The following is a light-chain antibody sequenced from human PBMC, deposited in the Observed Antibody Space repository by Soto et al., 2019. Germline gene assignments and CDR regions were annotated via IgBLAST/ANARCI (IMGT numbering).Light chain of an antibody. CDR3: MQGTHWPPT. J-gene: IGKJ1*01. CDR2: KVS. V-gene: IGKV2-30*01. CDR1: QSLLYSSDGNTY. Sequence: DVVMTQSPLSLPVTVGQPASISCRSSQSLLYSSDGNTYLNWFQQRPGQSPRRLIYKVSNRDPGVPDRFRGSGSGSDFTLEISRVEADDVGVYYCMQGTHWPPTFGQGTKVEI.